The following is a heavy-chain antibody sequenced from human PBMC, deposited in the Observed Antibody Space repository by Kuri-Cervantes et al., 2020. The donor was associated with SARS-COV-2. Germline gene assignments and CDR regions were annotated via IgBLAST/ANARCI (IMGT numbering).Heavy chain of an antibody. Sequence: GESLKISCTASDFAFTNYPMHWVRQAPGKGLEWVALISYDGRKINYSESVKGRFTISRDSSQSALYLQMDSLTPEDTALYYCARELSPGGSHLDYWGQGTLVTVSS. V-gene: IGHV3-30*04. CDR1: DFAFTNYP. J-gene: IGHJ4*02. CDR2: ISYDGRKI. D-gene: IGHD3-16*01. CDR3: ARELSPGGSHLDY.